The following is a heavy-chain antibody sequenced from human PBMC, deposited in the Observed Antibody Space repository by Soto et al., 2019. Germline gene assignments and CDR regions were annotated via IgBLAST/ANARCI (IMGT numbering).Heavy chain of an antibody. D-gene: IGHD3-3*02. Sequence: SETLSLTCTVSGDSIISSDFYWGWVRQPPGKGLEWIGSIFYLESSCYNPSLKSRVTMSVDTSKNQFSLRLRSVTAADTALYFCARHSLALRKNNWFDPWGQGIMVTVS. CDR3: ARHSLALRKNNWFDP. CDR2: IFYLESS. CDR1: GDSIISSDFY. V-gene: IGHV4-39*01. J-gene: IGHJ5*02.